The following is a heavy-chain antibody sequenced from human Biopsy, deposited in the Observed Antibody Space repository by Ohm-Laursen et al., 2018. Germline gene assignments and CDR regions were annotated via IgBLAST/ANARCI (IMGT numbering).Heavy chain of an antibody. Sequence: SETLSLTCTPSGESISRSYWSWIRQSPGKGLEWVGHIFERGTTNYNPPLKSRVTMTVDTSKNHFSLRMTYMTAADTAAYYCAHGSGSYYKWDFWGRGTLVTVSS. D-gene: IGHD3-10*01. CDR2: IFERGTT. J-gene: IGHJ4*02. V-gene: IGHV4-4*08. CDR3: AHGSGSYYKWDF. CDR1: GESISRSY.